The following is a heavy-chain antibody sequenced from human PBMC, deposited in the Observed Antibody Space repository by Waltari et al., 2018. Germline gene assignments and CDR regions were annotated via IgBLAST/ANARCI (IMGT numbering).Heavy chain of an antibody. CDR3: ARIGVTGYYKDAFDI. J-gene: IGHJ3*02. CDR1: GFSLSTSGMR. D-gene: IGHD3-9*01. Sequence: QVTLKESGPALVKPTQTLTLTCTFSGFSLSTSGMRVSWIRQPPGKALEWLARIDWDEDKFYTTSLKTRLTISKDTSKNQVVLTMTNMDPVDTATYYCARIGVTGYYKDAFDIWGQGTMVTVSS. CDR2: IDWDEDK. V-gene: IGHV2-70*04.